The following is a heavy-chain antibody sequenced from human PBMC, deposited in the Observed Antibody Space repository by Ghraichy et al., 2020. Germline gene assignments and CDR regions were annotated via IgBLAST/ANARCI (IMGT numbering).Heavy chain of an antibody. CDR2: ISGSASSI. CDR1: GFTFSNYN. Sequence: GGSLRLSCAASGFTFSNYNMNWVRQAPGKGLEWVSYISGSASSIYYADSVKGRFTISRDNAKNSLYLQMNSLRDEDTDVYYCASEWELFDFCGQGTLVTVSS. V-gene: IGHV3-48*02. CDR3: ASEWELFDF. D-gene: IGHD1-26*01. J-gene: IGHJ4*02.